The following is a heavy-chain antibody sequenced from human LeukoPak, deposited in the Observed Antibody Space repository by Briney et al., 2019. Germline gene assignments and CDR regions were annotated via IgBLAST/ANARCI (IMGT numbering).Heavy chain of an antibody. CDR2: IIPIFGTA. CDR3: ARSRVDTVHFDD. J-gene: IGHJ4*02. D-gene: IGHD5-18*01. V-gene: IGHV1-69*13. CDR1: GGTFSNYA. Sequence: SVKVSCKASGGTFSNYAISWVRQAPGQGLEWMGGIIPIFGTANYAQKFQGRVTITADESTSTAYMELSSLRSEDTAVYYCARSRVDTVHFDDWGQGTLVTVSS.